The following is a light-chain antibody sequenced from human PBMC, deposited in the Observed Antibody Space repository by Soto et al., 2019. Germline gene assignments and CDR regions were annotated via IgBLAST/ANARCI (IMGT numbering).Light chain of an antibody. V-gene: IGLV1-47*02. Sequence: QSVLTQPPSASGTPGQRVTISCSGSSSNIGSNYVCWYQHLPGTAPKLLIYSSNQRPSGVSDRFSGSTSGTSASLAISGLRSEDEADYYCATWDDSLSGHYVFGTGTKVTVL. CDR3: ATWDDSLSGHYV. CDR1: SSNIGSNY. J-gene: IGLJ1*01. CDR2: SSN.